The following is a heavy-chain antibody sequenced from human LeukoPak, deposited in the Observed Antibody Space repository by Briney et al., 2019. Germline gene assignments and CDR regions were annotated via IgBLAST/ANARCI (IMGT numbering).Heavy chain of an antibody. CDR2: IXXXXXKX. CDR3: ARWPPYYYDSSGYSAYYYYGMDV. V-gene: IGHV1-18*01. J-gene: IGHJ6*02. Sequence: AXXXGGEWMGWIXXXXXKXNYAQKLQGRVTMTTDTSTSTAYMELRSLRSDDTAVYYCARWPPYYYDSSGYSAYYYYGMDVWGQGTTVTVSS. D-gene: IGHD3-22*01.